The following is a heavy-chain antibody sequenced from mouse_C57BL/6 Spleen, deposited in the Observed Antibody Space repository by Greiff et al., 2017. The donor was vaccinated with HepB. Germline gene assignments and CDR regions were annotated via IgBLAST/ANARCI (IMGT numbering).Heavy chain of an antibody. CDR3: ARSVSSGYPYAMDY. J-gene: IGHJ4*01. Sequence: EVQLQQSGPELVKPGASVKIPCKASGYTFTDYNMDWVKQSHGKSLEWIGDINPNNGGTIYNQKFKGKATLTVDKSSSTAYMELRSLTSEDTAVYYCARSVSSGYPYAMDYWGQGTSVTVSS. D-gene: IGHD3-2*02. CDR1: GYTFTDYN. V-gene: IGHV1-18*01. CDR2: INPNNGGT.